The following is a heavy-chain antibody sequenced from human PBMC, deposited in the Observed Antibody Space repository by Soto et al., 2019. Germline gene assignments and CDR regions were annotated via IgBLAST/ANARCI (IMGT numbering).Heavy chain of an antibody. CDR2: INSDGSTT. V-gene: IGHV3-74*01. CDR1: GFTFSSYW. J-gene: IGHJ4*02. CDR3: AKQFDY. Sequence: EVQLVESGGGLVQPGGSLRLSCAASGFTFSSYWMHWVRQAPGKGLGWVSRINSDGSTTGYADSVKGRFTISRDNAKNTLYLQMNSLRAEDMAVYYCAKQFDYWGQGTLVTVSS.